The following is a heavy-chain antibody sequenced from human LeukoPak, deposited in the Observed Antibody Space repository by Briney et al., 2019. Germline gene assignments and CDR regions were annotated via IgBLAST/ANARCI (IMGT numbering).Heavy chain of an antibody. CDR3: ARVKAAASYYYYMDV. Sequence: SVKVSCKASGGTFSSYAISWVRQAPGQGLEWMGGIIPIFGTANYAQKFQGRVTITADKSTSTAHMELSSLRSEDTAVYYCARVKAAASYYYYMDVWGKGTTVTVSS. J-gene: IGHJ6*03. CDR1: GGTFSSYA. D-gene: IGHD6-13*01. CDR2: IIPIFGTA. V-gene: IGHV1-69*06.